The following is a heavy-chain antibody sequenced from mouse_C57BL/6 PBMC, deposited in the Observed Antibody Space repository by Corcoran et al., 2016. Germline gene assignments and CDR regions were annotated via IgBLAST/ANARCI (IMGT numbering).Heavy chain of an antibody. D-gene: IGHD2-5*01. CDR3: VRDSNWYFDV. Sequence: QIQLVQSGPELKKPGETVKISCKASWYTFTTYGMSWVKQAPGKGLKWMGWINTYSGVPTYADDFKGRFAFSVETSASTAFLQINNLKNEDTATYFCVRDSNWYFDVWGTGTTVTVSS. V-gene: IGHV9-3*01. CDR2: INTYSGVP. CDR1: WYTFTTYG. J-gene: IGHJ1*03.